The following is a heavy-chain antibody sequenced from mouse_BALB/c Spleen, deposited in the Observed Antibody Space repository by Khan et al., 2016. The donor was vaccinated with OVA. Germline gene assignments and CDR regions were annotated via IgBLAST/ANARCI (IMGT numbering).Heavy chain of an antibody. D-gene: IGHD1-1*01. CDR3: ARENYYGYAMDY. Sequence: EVQLQESGPGLVKPSQSLSLTCTVTGYSITSDYAWDWIRQFPGNKLEWMGYISYGGSTSYNPSLQSRISITRDTSKNQFFLQLNSVTTEDTATYYCARENYYGYAMDYWGQGTSVTVSS. J-gene: IGHJ4*01. V-gene: IGHV3-2*02. CDR1: GYSITSDYA. CDR2: ISYGGST.